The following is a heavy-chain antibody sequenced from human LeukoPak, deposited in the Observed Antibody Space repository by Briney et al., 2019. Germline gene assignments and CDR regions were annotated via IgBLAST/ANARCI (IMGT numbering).Heavy chain of an antibody. D-gene: IGHD2-21*02. V-gene: IGHV1-18*01. CDR3: ARPHCGGDCYPYYFDY. CDR2: ISAYNGNT. J-gene: IGHJ4*02. Sequence: ASVKVSCKASGYTFTSYGISWVRQAPGQGLEWMGWISAYNGNTNYAQKLQGRVTMTTDTSTSTAYMELRSLRSDDTAVYHCARPHCGGDCYPYYFDYWGQGTLVTVSS. CDR1: GYTFTSYG.